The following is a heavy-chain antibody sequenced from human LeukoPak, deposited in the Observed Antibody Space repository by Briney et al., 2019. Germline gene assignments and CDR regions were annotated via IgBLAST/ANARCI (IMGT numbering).Heavy chain of an antibody. CDR2: IYPRDGST. D-gene: IGHD2-2*01. J-gene: IGHJ4*02. Sequence: ASVKVSCKASGYTFTSNYIHWVRQAPGQGLEWVGMIYPRDGSTSYAQKFQGRVTVTRDTSTSTVHMELSGLRSEDTAVYYCARDSVVVPAALKNWGQGTLVTVSS. V-gene: IGHV1-46*01. CDR1: GYTFTSNY. CDR3: ARDSVVVPAALKN.